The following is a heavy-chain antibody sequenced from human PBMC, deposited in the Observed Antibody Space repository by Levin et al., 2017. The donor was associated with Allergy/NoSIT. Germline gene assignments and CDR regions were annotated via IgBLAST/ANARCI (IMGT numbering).Heavy chain of an antibody. CDR1: GFTFSSYG. CDR2: ISYDGSNK. D-gene: IGHD3-10*01. J-gene: IGHJ3*02. V-gene: IGHV3-30*18. CDR3: AKGRFGELSGAFDI. Sequence: SCAASGFTFSSYGMHWVRQAPGKGLEWVAVISYDGSNKYYADSVKGRFTISRDNSKNTLYLQMNSLRAEDTAVYYCAKGRFGELSGAFDIWGQGTMVTVSS.